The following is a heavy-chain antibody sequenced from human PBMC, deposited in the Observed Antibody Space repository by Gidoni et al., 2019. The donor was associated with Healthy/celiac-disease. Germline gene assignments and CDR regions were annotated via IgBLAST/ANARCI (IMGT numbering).Heavy chain of an antibody. D-gene: IGHD6-19*01. CDR1: GFTFSSYS. CDR2: ISRISSYI. Sequence: EVQLVESGGGLVKPGGSLNLSCAASGFTFSSYSLNWVGQAPGKGLERVSSISRISSYIDYADSVKGRFTISRDNAKNSLYLQMNSLRAEDTAVYYCARDLAGAFDYWGQGTLVTVSS. V-gene: IGHV3-21*01. J-gene: IGHJ4*02. CDR3: ARDLAGAFDY.